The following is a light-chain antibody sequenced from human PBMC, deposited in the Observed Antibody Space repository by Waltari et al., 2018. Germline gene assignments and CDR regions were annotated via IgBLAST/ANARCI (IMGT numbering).Light chain of an antibody. CDR2: GVS. V-gene: IGKV3-20*01. CDR3: QEYGSSRPVYT. Sequence: EVVLMQSPGTLSLSPGDRATISCRAGRSVGSNYLAWYQQKPGQAPRLLLDGVSTSATGIPARFSGSGYGTDFSRTISRLEPEDFAVYLCQEYGSSRPVYTVGQGTRLEIK. CDR1: RSVGSNY. J-gene: IGKJ2*01.